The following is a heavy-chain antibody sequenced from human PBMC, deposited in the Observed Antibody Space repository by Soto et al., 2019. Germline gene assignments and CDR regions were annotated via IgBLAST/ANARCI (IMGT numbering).Heavy chain of an antibody. D-gene: IGHD6-13*01. J-gene: IGHJ4*02. V-gene: IGHV1-2*02. CDR3: AREYSSTWYPFDY. CDR1: GYTFTGHY. Sequence: AAVKVSCKASGYTFTGHYMHWVRQAPGQGFEWMGWINPNSGGTNYAQKFQGRVTMTRDTSISTAYMELSRLRSDDTAVYYCAREYSSTWYPFDYWGQGTMVTVSS. CDR2: INPNSGGT.